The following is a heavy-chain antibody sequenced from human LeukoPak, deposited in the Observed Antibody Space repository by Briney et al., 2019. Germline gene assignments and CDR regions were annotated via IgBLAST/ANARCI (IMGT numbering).Heavy chain of an antibody. V-gene: IGHV1-69*04. CDR1: GGTFSSYA. CDR3: ARDLGYCNNNRCYRNWFDP. D-gene: IGHD2-2*03. Sequence: SVKVSCKASGGTFSSYAISWVRQAPGQGLEWMGRIIPILGIANYAQKFQGRVSMTTDTSASTAYMELRSLRSDDTAVYYCARDLGYCNNNRCYRNWFDPWGQGTLVTVSS. J-gene: IGHJ5*02. CDR2: IIPILGIA.